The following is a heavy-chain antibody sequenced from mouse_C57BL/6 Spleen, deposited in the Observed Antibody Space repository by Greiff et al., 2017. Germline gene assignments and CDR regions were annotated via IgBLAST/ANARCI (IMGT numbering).Heavy chain of an antibody. J-gene: IGHJ4*01. Sequence: QVQLQQSGAELAKPGASVKLSCKASGYTFTSYWMHWVKQRPGQGLEWIGYINPSSGYTKYNQKFKDKATLTAEKSSSTAYMQLSSLTYEDSAVYYCARGDYDAMDYWGQGTSVTVSS. CDR3: ARGDYDAMDY. CDR2: INPSSGYT. V-gene: IGHV1-7*01. CDR1: GYTFTSYW.